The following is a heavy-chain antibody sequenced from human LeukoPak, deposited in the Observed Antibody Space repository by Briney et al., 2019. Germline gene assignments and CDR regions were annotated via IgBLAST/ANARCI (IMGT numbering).Heavy chain of an antibody. Sequence: PGGSLRLSCAASGFTFSSYAMSWVRQAPGKGLEWVAVISYDGSNKYYADSVKGRFTISRDNSKNTLYLQMNSLRAEDTAVYYCAKVVYYYDSSGYELDYWGQGTLVTVSS. CDR3: AKVVYYYDSSGYELDY. CDR1: GFTFSSYA. V-gene: IGHV3-30*18. D-gene: IGHD3-22*01. J-gene: IGHJ4*02. CDR2: ISYDGSNK.